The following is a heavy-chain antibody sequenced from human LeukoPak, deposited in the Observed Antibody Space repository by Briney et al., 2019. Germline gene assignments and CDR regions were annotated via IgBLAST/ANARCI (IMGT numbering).Heavy chain of an antibody. Sequence: ASVKVSCKASGGTFSSYAISWVRQAPGQGLEWMGGIIPIFGTANYAQKFQGRVTITADESTSTAYMELSSLRSEDTAVYYCARDLSITIFGPRFYYGMDVWGQGTTVTVSS. CDR1: GGTFSSYA. CDR3: ARDLSITIFGPRFYYGMDV. CDR2: IIPIFGTA. V-gene: IGHV1-69*13. D-gene: IGHD3-3*01. J-gene: IGHJ6*02.